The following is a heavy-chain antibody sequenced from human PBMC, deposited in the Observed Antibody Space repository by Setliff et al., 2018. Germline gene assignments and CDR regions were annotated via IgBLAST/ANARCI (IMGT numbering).Heavy chain of an antibody. CDR2: IDTSSTWI. D-gene: IGHD4-17*01. J-gene: IGHJ4*02. Sequence: GGSLRLSCEASEFAFSTYTMNWIRQAPGQGLEWVSSIDTSSTWIYYADSVKGRFTISRDNAKNSLYLQMNSLRAEDTAVYYCARLRKDYGDYYYFDYWGQGTLVTVSS. V-gene: IGHV3-21*01. CDR3: ARLRKDYGDYYYFDY. CDR1: EFAFSTYT.